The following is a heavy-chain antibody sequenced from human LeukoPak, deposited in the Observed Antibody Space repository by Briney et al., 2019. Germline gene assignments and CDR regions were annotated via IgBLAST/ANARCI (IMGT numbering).Heavy chain of an antibody. V-gene: IGHV4-39*07. CDR1: GDSISSSNYY. CDR3: AKAPPKEYDFWSGYYNYMDV. D-gene: IGHD3/OR15-3a*01. CDR2: ISYGGST. J-gene: IGHJ6*03. Sequence: SETLSLTCTVSGDSISSSNYYWGWIRQPPGKGLEWIGSISYGGSTYYNPSLKSRVTISVDTSKNQFSLKLSSVAAADTAVYYCAKAPPKEYDFWSGYYNYMDVWGKGTTVTVSS.